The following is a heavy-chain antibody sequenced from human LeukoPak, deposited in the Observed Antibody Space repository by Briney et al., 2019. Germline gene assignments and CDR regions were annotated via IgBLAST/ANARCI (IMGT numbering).Heavy chain of an antibody. CDR2: ISGSGGST. CDR3: AKGASAPLRYFDWSTYYFDY. J-gene: IGHJ4*02. D-gene: IGHD3-9*01. Sequence: PGGSLRLFCAASGFTFSSYAMIWVRQAPGEGLEGVSAISGSGGSTYYADSVKGRFTISRDNSKNTMYLQMNSLRAEDTAVYYCAKGASAPLRYFDWSTYYFDYWGQGTLVTVSS. V-gene: IGHV3-23*01. CDR1: GFTFSSYA.